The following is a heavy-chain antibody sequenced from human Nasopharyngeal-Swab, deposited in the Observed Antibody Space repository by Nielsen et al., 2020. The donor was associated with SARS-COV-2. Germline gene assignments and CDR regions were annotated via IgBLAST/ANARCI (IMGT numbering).Heavy chain of an antibody. J-gene: IGHJ5*02. CDR3: VRSPSSISPGWFDP. V-gene: IGHV3-30*03. D-gene: IGHD1-14*01. CDR2: ISYDGSNK. CDR1: GFTFSSYG. Sequence: GGSLRLSCAASGFTFSSYGMHWVRQAPGKGLEWVAVISYDGSNKYYADSVKGRFTISRDNSKNTLYLQMNSLRAEDTAVYYCVRSPSSISPGWFDPWGQGTLVTVSS.